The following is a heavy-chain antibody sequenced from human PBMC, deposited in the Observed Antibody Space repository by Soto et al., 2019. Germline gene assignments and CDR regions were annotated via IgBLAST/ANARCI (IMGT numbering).Heavy chain of an antibody. J-gene: IGHJ6*02. D-gene: IGHD3-3*01. CDR3: ARHVPSAEIWSGYSYGMDV. Sequence: GGSLRLSCAASGFTFSSYEMNWVRQAPGKGQAWVAYISPSATSIYYADSVKGRFTISRDKAKNSLYLQMNSLRADDTALYHCARHVPSAEIWSGYSYGMDVWGQGTTVTVSS. V-gene: IGHV3-48*03. CDR1: GFTFSSYE. CDR2: ISPSATSI.